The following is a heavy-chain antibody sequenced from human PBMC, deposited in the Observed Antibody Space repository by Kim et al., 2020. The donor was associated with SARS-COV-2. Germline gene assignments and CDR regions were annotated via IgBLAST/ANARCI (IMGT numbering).Heavy chain of an antibody. CDR2: ISYDGSNK. CDR1: GFTFSSYG. Sequence: GGSLRLSCAASGFTFSSYGMHWVRQAPGKGLEWVAVISYDGSNKYYADSVKGRFTISRDNSKNTLYLQMNSLRAEDTAVYYCAKDRVILTGLDAFDIWGQGTMVTVSS. V-gene: IGHV3-30*18. J-gene: IGHJ3*02. CDR3: AKDRVILTGLDAFDI. D-gene: IGHD3-9*01.